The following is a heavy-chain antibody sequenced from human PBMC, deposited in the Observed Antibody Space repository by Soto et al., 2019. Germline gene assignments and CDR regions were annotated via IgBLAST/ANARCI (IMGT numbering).Heavy chain of an antibody. CDR2: IYSGGTT. Sequence: PGGSLRLSCAASGFSVSSSHMIWVRQAPGKGLEWVSVIYSGGTTYYAVSVKGRFTISRDKSKNTVYLQMNSLRAEDTAVYYCAKDRGVEVTTRFFDYWGQGTLVTVSS. D-gene: IGHD4-17*01. CDR1: GFSVSSSH. CDR3: AKDRGVEVTTRFFDY. V-gene: IGHV3-53*05. J-gene: IGHJ4*02.